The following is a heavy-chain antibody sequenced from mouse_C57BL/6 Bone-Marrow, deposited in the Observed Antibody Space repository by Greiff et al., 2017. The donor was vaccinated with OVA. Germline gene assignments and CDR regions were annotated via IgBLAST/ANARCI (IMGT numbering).Heavy chain of an antibody. CDR1: GYSITSGYY. J-gene: IGHJ4*01. CDR2: ISYDGSN. V-gene: IGHV3-6*01. CDR3: ARTWSYAMDY. Sequence: VQLKESGPGLVKPSQSLSLTCSVTGYSITSGYYWNWIRQFPGNKLEWMGYISYDGSNNYNPSLKNRISITRDTSKNQFFLKLNSVTTEDTATYYCARTWSYAMDYWGQGTSVTVSS.